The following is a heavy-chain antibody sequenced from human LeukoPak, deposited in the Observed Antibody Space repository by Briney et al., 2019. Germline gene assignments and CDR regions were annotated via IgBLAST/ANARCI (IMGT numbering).Heavy chain of an antibody. J-gene: IGHJ4*02. CDR1: GDFFRSYW. CDR3: ARQGYTASYYFLDS. D-gene: IGHD1-26*01. Sequence: SETLSLTCDVSGDFFRSYWWGWVRQPAGKGLEWIGRIYATGSTKFNPSLKSRLTMPMDTSTNQFSLKLTSVTAADTAVYFCARQGYTASYYFLDSWSQGILVTVSS. CDR2: IYATGST. V-gene: IGHV4-4*07.